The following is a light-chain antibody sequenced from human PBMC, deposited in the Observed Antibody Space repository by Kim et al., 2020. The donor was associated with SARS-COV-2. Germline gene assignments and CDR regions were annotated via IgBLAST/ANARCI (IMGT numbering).Light chain of an antibody. Sequence: EIVMTQSPATLSVSPGDRVTLSCRASQSVGSNLAWYQQKPGQAPRLLIYGASTRATGIPATFSGSGSGTEFTLDISSLQSEDFAVYYCQQYDKWPPVTFGGGTKVDIK. CDR2: GAS. J-gene: IGKJ4*01. V-gene: IGKV3-15*01. CDR1: QSVGSN. CDR3: QQYDKWPPVT.